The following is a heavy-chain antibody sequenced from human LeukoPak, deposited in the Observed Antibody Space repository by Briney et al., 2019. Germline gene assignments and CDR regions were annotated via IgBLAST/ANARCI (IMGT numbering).Heavy chain of an antibody. CDR3: ARHRLDYGSGSYLDY. V-gene: IGHV3-53*01. D-gene: IGHD3-10*01. CDR1: GFTVSSNY. CDR2: IYSGGST. Sequence: GGSLRLSCAASGFTVSSNYMSWVRQAPGKGLEWVSVIYSGGSTYHADSVKGRFTISRDNSKNTLYLQMNSLRAEDTAVYYCARHRLDYGSGSYLDYWGQGTLVTVSS. J-gene: IGHJ4*02.